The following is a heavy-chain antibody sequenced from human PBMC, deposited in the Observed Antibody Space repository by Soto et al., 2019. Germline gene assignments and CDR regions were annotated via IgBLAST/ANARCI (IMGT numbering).Heavy chain of an antibody. J-gene: IGHJ4*02. V-gene: IGHV1-46*03. Sequence: ASVKIFCKASGYTFTSYYIHWVRQAPGQGLECMGIINPSGGSTTYAQRFQGRVTMTRDASTSTVYMELSSLRSEDTAVYYWARVEVAGTRCFGYCGQGTLVAV. CDR2: INPSGGST. CDR1: GYTFTSYY. CDR3: ARVEVAGTRCFGY. D-gene: IGHD6-19*01.